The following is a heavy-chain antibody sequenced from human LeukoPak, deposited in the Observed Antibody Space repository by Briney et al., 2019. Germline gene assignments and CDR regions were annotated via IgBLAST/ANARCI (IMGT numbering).Heavy chain of an antibody. CDR2: ISESGDST. Sequence: GETLRLSCAASGFTFDNYGMTWVRQAPGKGLEWVSSISESGDSTYYADSVKGRFTVSRDNSKNTLYLQMNSLRAEDTAVYYCARVPFTYYYDSSGSYYMDVWGKGTTVTISS. V-gene: IGHV3-23*01. CDR1: GFTFDNYG. J-gene: IGHJ6*03. CDR3: ARVPFTYYYDSSGSYYMDV. D-gene: IGHD3-22*01.